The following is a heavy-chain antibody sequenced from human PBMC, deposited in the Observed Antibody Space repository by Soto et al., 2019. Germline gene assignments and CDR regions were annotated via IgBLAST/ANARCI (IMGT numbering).Heavy chain of an antibody. CDR2: ISRSSSYI. Sequence: EVQLVESGGGLVKPGGSLRLSCAASGFTFSSYSMNWVRQAPGKGLEWVSFISRSSSYIYYADSVKGRFTISRDNAKNSLYLQMNSLRAEDTAVYYCARNGGSHDAFDIWCQGTMVTVSS. CDR1: GFTFSSYS. D-gene: IGHD1-26*01. CDR3: ARNGGSHDAFDI. J-gene: IGHJ3*02. V-gene: IGHV3-21*01.